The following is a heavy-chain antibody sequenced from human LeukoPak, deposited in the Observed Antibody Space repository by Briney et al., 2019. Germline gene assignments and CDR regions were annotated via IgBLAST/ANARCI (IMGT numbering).Heavy chain of an antibody. J-gene: IGHJ4*02. V-gene: IGHV4-61*02. CDR2: IYTSGST. D-gene: IGHD4-17*01. CDR3: AKESLRNTVTTRSEADY. Sequence: SETLSLTCTVSGGSISSGSYYWSWIRQPAGKGLEWIGRIYTSGSTNYNPSLKSRVTISVDTSKNQFSLKLSSVTAADTAVYYCAKESLRNTVTTRSEADYWGQGTLVTVSS. CDR1: GGSISSGSYY.